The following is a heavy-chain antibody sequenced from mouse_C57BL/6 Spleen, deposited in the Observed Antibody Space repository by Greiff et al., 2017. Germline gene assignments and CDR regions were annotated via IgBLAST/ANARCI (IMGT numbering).Heavy chain of an antibody. Sequence: EVQRVESGGGLVKPGGSLKLSCAASGFTFSDYGMHWVRQAPEKGLEWVAYISSGSSTIYYADTVKGRFTISRDNAKNTLFLQMTSLRSEDTAMYYCARPEDGYYFAYWGQGTLVTVSA. CDR2: ISSGSSTI. D-gene: IGHD2-3*01. CDR1: GFTFSDYG. CDR3: ARPEDGYYFAY. J-gene: IGHJ3*01. V-gene: IGHV5-17*01.